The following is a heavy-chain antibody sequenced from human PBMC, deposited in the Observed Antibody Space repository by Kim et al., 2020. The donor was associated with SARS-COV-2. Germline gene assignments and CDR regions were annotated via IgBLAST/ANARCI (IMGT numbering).Heavy chain of an antibody. J-gene: IGHJ4*02. CDR3: ACRASGWYFDY. V-gene: IGHV4-34*01. Sequence: SETLSLTCAVYGGSFSVYYWSWIRQPPGKGLEWSGEINHSGSTNYNPSLKSRVTISVDTSKNQFSLKLSSVTAADTAVYYCACRASGWYFDYWGQGTLVT. CDR2: INHSGST. D-gene: IGHD6-19*01. CDR1: GGSFSVYY.